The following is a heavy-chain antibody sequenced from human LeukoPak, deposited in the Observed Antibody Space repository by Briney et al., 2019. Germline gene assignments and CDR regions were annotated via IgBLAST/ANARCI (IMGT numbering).Heavy chain of an antibody. CDR3: ARGASRSFDY. Sequence: ASVKVSCKASGYSFTSYGISWVRQAPGQGLEWMGWISAYNGNTNYTQKLQGGVTFTRDTSIRTAYMELSSLRSEDTAVYYCARGASRSFDYWGQGTLVTVSS. CDR2: ISAYNGNT. J-gene: IGHJ4*02. V-gene: IGHV1-18*01. CDR1: GYSFTSYG. D-gene: IGHD3-16*01.